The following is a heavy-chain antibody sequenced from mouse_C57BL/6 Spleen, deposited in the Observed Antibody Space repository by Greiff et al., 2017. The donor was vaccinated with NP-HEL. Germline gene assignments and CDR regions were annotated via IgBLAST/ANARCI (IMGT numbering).Heavy chain of an antibody. CDR3: ARYDYDDD. V-gene: IGHV1-59*01. J-gene: IGHJ2*01. CDR2: IDPSDSYT. D-gene: IGHD2-4*01. CDR1: GYTFTSYW. Sequence: VQLQQPGAELVRPGTSVKLSCKASGYTFTSYWMHWVKQRPGQGLEWIGVIDPSDSYTNYNQKFKGKATLTVDTSSSTAYMQLSSLTSEDSAVYYCARYDYDDDWGQGTTLTVSS.